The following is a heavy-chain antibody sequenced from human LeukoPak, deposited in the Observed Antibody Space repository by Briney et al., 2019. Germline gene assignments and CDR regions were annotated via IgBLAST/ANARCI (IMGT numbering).Heavy chain of an antibody. V-gene: IGHV3-33*01. D-gene: IGHD3-10*01. CDR3: ARGKLGSFDI. J-gene: IGHJ3*02. Sequence: PGGSLRLSCAASGFAFSNSDMHWVRQAPGKGLEWVELIWYDESNKYYADSVKGRFTISRDNSKNTLYLQMNSLRVEDTAVYYCARGKLGSFDIWGQGTLVTVSS. CDR2: IWYDESNK. CDR1: GFAFSNSD.